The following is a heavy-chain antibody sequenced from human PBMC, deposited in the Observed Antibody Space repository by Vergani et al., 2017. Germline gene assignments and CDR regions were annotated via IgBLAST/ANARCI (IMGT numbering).Heavy chain of an antibody. CDR2: MIPTFDSK. V-gene: IGHV1-69*13. CDR1: GDTFSNYA. J-gene: IGHJ4*02. D-gene: IGHD6-13*01. CDR3: ASGVATTRAYSSSWYGHYFDY. Sequence: QVQLLQSGAAVRKPGSSVTVSCKASGDTFSNYAITWVRQAPGQGLQWMGRMIPTFDSKNYAPRFQGRVTLTADASASTAYMELTSLTSEDTAVYYCASGVATTRAYSSSWYGHYFDYWGQGTLVTVSS.